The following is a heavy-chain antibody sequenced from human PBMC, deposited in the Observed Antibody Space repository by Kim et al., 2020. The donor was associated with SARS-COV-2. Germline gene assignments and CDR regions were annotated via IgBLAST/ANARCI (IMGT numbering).Heavy chain of an antibody. CDR3: ALGDFWSGYYTGR. V-gene: IGHV3-64*01. CDR1: GFTFSSYA. CDR2: ISSNGGST. J-gene: IGHJ4*02. Sequence: GGSLRLSCAASGFTFSSYAMHWVRQAPGKGLEYVSAISSNGGSTYYANSVKGRFTISRDNSKNTLYLQMGSLRAEDMAVYYCALGDFWSGYYTGRWGQGTLVTVSS. D-gene: IGHD3-3*01.